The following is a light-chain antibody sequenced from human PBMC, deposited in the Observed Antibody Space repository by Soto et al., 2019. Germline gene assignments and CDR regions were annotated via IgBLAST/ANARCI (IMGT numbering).Light chain of an antibody. CDR2: EAS. J-gene: IGLJ2*01. Sequence: QSALTQPASVSGSPGQSITISCTGASSDVGGYNYVSWYQQHPDRAPKLIIYEASNRPSGGSIRFSGSKSSNTASLAISGLQAEDEADYYCSSYTDTYTVLFGGGTQLTVL. V-gene: IGLV2-14*03. CDR1: SSDVGGYNY. CDR3: SSYTDTYTVL.